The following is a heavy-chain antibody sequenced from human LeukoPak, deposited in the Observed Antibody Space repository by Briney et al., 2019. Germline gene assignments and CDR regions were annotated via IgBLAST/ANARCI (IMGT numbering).Heavy chain of an antibody. CDR2: IYPGDSDT. CDR1: GYSFTSYW. J-gene: IGHJ6*02. D-gene: IGHD3-10*01. Sequence: GESLKISCKGSGYSFTSYWIGCVRQMPGKGLEWMGIIYPGDSDTRYSPSFQGQVTISADKSISTAYLQWSSLKASDTAMYYCARQSVTMVRGVGYGMDVWGQGTTVTVSS. CDR3: ARQSVTMVRGVGYGMDV. V-gene: IGHV5-51*01.